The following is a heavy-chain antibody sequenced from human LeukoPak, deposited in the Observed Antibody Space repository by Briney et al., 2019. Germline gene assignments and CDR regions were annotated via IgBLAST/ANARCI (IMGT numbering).Heavy chain of an antibody. CDR3: AKDLELLWFGEFDY. V-gene: IGHV3-23*01. J-gene: IGHJ4*02. Sequence: GGSLRLSCAASGFTFRSYAMSWVRQAPGKGLEWVSVITDSGGTTFYADSVKGRFTISRDNSKNTLYLQMNSLRAEDTAVYYCAKDLELLWFGEFDYWGQGTLVTVSS. D-gene: IGHD3-10*01. CDR2: ITDSGGTT. CDR1: GFTFRSYA.